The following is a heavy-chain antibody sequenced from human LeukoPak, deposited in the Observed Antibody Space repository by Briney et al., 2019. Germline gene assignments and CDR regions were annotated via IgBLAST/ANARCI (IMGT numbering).Heavy chain of an antibody. CDR1: GYSFTAFY. V-gene: IGHV1-2*02. D-gene: IGHD3-10*01. J-gene: IGHJ4*02. CDR3: ARDGEYGTGSYYRGSFDY. CDR2: IHPRSGDT. Sequence: ASVKVSCKASGYSFTAFYIHWVRQAPGQGLEWMGWIHPRSGDTRYAQRFQGRVTMARDTSISTVYMDLSSLGSDDTAVYYCARDGEYGTGSYYRGSFDYWGQGILVTVSS.